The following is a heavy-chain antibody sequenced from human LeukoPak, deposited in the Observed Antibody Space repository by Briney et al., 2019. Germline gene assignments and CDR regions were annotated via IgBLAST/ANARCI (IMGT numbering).Heavy chain of an antibody. CDR3: AKPAKTDYADY. V-gene: IGHV3-23*01. J-gene: IGHJ4*02. CDR2: ISGSGGNT. CDR1: GLSFRSHG. Sequence: GGSLRLSCAVSGLSFRSHGMHWVRQAPGKGLEWVSAISGSGGNTYYADSVKGRFTISRDNSKNTLYLQMNSLRAEDTALYYCAKPAKTDYADYWGQGTLVTVSS. D-gene: IGHD1-14*01.